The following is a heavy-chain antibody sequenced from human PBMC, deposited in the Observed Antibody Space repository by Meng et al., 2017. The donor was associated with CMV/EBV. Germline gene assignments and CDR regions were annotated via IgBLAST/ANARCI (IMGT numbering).Heavy chain of an antibody. CDR3: AREPKDYYYDSSGYSNWFDP. J-gene: IGHJ5*02. Sequence: SYAFSWVRQAPGQGLEWMGGIIPIFGTANYAQKFQGRVTITADKSTSTAYMELSSLRSEDTAVYYCAREPKDYYYDSSGYSNWFDPWGQGTLVTVSS. CDR2: IIPIFGTA. D-gene: IGHD3-22*01. V-gene: IGHV1-69*06. CDR1: SYA.